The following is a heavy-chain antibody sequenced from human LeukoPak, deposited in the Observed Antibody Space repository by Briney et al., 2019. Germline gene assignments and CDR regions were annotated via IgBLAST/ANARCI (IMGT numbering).Heavy chain of an antibody. CDR1: GGSISGYY. Sequence: SETLSLTCTVSGGSISGYYWSWIRQPPGKGLEWIGYIYYSGSTNYNPSLESRVTISVDTSNNQFSLKLSSVTAADTAVYYCARQESSFPFDYWGQGTLVTVSS. J-gene: IGHJ4*02. CDR2: IYYSGST. V-gene: IGHV4-59*08. CDR3: ARQESSFPFDY.